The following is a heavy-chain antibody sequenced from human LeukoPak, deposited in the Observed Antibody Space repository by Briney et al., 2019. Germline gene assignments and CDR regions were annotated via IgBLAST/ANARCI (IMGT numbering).Heavy chain of an antibody. J-gene: IGHJ4*02. CDR3: ARRGPSGGYDY. CDR2: ISPDGSGT. CDR1: GFTFSSPR. V-gene: IGHV3-64*01. D-gene: IGHD5-12*01. Sequence: PGGSLRLSCAASGFTFSSPRMHWVRQAPGEGLEYVSAISPDGSGTYYANSVKGRFTISRDNSRNTLYLQMGSLRADDMAVYYCARRGPSGGYDYWGQGTLVTVSS.